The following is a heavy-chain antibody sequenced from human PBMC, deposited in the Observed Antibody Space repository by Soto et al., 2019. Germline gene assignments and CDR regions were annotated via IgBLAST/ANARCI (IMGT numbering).Heavy chain of an antibody. D-gene: IGHD3-16*01. Sequence: PSQTLSLTCAISGDSVSSNSAAWNWIRQSPSRGLEWLGRTYYRSKWYNNYAVSVRGRISIKSDISRNQFSLQLNSVSPEDTAVYYCTRAPVYYEKDYGMDVWGRGTTVTVSS. CDR2: TYYRSKWYN. CDR3: TRAPVYYEKDYGMDV. CDR1: GDSVSSNSAA. V-gene: IGHV6-1*01. J-gene: IGHJ6*02.